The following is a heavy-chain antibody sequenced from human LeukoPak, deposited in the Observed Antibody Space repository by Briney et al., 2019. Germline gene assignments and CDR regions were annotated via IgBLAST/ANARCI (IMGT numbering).Heavy chain of an antibody. CDR2: ISASGP. D-gene: IGHD3-22*01. CDR1: GFTFSNYA. J-gene: IGHJ4*02. Sequence: PGGSLRLSCVASGFTFSNYAMNWVRQAPGKGLEWVSTISASGPYYADAVRGRFTISRDNSRNTLSLQMDSLRAEDTAVYYCAKDHESDGYPCLDHWGLGTLVTVSS. V-gene: IGHV3-23*01. CDR3: AKDHESDGYPCLDH.